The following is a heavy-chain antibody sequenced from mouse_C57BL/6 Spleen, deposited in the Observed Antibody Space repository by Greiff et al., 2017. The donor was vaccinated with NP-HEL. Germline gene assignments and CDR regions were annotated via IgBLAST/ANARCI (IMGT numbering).Heavy chain of an antibody. V-gene: IGHV7-3*01. CDR3: AGGGGAWFAY. CDR1: GFTFTDYY. Sequence: EVKLMESGGGLVQPGGSLSLSCAASGFTFTDYYMSWVRQPPGKALEWLGFIRNKANGYTTEYSASVKGRFTISRDNSQSILYLQMNALRAEDSATYYCAGGGGAWFAYWGQGTLVTVSA. J-gene: IGHJ3*01. CDR2: IRNKANGYTT.